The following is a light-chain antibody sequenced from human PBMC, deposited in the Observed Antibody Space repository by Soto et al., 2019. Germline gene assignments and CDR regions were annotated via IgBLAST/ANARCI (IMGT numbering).Light chain of an antibody. J-gene: IGKJ1*01. CDR3: QQRSNWPPWT. V-gene: IGKV3-11*01. CDR2: EAS. Sequence: EIVLTQSPATLSLSPGERATLSCRASRSVDNYLAWYQQKPGQAPRLLIYEASNRATGIPARFSGSGSVTDFTLGISSLEPEDFAVYYCQQRSNWPPWTFGQGTNVQIK. CDR1: RSVDNY.